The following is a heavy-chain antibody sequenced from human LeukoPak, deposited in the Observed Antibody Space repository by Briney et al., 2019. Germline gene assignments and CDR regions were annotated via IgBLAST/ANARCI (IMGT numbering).Heavy chain of an antibody. Sequence: SETLSLTCTVSGGSISFYHWSWIRQSPGKELEWIGDISESGSTNYMPSLKSRVTISVDPSNQFSLKLSSVTAADTAVYYCARAGSGWYGGRLFEFWGPGALVAVSS. V-gene: IGHV4-59*01. D-gene: IGHD6-13*01. CDR3: ARAGSGWYGGRLFEF. J-gene: IGHJ4*02. CDR2: ISESGST. CDR1: GGSISFYH.